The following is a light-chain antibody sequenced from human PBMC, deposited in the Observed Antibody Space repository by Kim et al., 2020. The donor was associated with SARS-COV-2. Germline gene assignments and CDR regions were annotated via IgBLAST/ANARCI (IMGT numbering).Light chain of an antibody. V-gene: IGKV3-11*01. CDR2: VAS. Sequence: EIVLTQSPVSLSLSPGERATLSCRASRSVGKYLDWYQQKPGQAPTLILHVASTSATGIPDRFSGSGSGTDTTFTISILEPEDFAVYYYQQRDNWNPGLTFGEGTKVDIK. CDR3: QQRDNWNPGLT. CDR1: RSVGKY. J-gene: IGKJ1*01.